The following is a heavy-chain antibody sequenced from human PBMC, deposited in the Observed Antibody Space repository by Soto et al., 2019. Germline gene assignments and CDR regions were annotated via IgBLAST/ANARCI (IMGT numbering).Heavy chain of an antibody. J-gene: IGHJ6*02. CDR3: ARLYCISTSCSFYYYYGMDV. CDR1: GFTFSSYS. V-gene: IGHV3-48*02. Sequence: PGGSLRLSCAASGFTFSSYSMNWVRQAPGKGLEWVSYISSSSSTIYYADSVKGRFTISRDNAKNSLYLQMSSLRDEDTAVYYCARLYCISTSCSFYYYYGMDVWGQGTTVTVSS. D-gene: IGHD2-2*01. CDR2: ISSSSSTI.